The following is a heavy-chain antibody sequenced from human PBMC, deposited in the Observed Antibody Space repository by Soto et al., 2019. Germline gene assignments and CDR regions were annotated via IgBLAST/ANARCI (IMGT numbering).Heavy chain of an antibody. V-gene: IGHV1-69*13. Sequence: ASVKVSCKASGGTFSSYAISWVRQAPGQGLEWMGGIIPIFGTANYAQKFQGRVTITADESTSTAYMELSSLRSEDTAVYYCARMPSGYYDSSGYYQVYWGQGTLVTVSS. D-gene: IGHD3-22*01. J-gene: IGHJ4*02. CDR1: GGTFSSYA. CDR2: IIPIFGTA. CDR3: ARMPSGYYDSSGYYQVY.